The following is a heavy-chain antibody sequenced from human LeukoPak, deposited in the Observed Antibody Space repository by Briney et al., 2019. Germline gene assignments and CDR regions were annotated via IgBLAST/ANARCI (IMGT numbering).Heavy chain of an antibody. V-gene: IGHV4-59*01. D-gene: IGHD2-15*01. CDR3: ARLDCSGGRCWGVDY. CDR2: IYYTGST. Sequence: SETLSLTCTVSGGSINNYYWSWIRQPPGKGLEWIGYIYYTGSTNYNPSLKSRVTISIDTSKGQFSLKLKSVTAADTAVYYCARLDCSGGRCWGVDYWGQGTLVTVST. J-gene: IGHJ4*02. CDR1: GGSINNYY.